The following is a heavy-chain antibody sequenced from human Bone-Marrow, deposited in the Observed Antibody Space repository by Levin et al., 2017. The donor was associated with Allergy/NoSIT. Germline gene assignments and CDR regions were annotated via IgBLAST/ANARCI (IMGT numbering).Heavy chain of an antibody. CDR2: INPNSGGT. J-gene: IGHJ4*02. CDR1: GYNFTGYY. D-gene: IGHD3-10*01. V-gene: IGHV1-2*02. Sequence: EASVKVSCKASGYNFTGYYMHWVRQAPGQGLEWMGWINPNSGGTNYAQNFQGRVTITRDTSINTAYMELSRLRSDDTAVYYCARVLGASGTYWGQGTLVTVSS. CDR3: ARVLGASGTY.